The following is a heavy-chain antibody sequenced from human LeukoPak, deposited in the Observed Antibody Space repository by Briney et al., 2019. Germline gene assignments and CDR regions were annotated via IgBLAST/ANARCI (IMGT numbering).Heavy chain of an antibody. CDR2: ISGSGGST. V-gene: IGHV3-23*01. Sequence: GGSLRLSCAAFGFTFSSYAMSWVRQAPGEGLEWVSAISGSGGSTYYADSVKGRFTISRDNSKNTLYLQMNSLRAEDTAVYYCAKDRYNWNYCAFDIWGQGTMVTVSS. CDR1: GFTFSSYA. CDR3: AKDRYNWNYCAFDI. J-gene: IGHJ3*02. D-gene: IGHD1-7*01.